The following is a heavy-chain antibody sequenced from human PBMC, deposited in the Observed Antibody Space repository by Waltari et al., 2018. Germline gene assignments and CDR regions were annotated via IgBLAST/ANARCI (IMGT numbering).Heavy chain of an antibody. CDR1: GGSFSGYY. Sequence: QVQLQQWGAGLLKPSETLSLTCAVYGGSFSGYYWSWIRQPPGKGLEWIGEINYSGSTNYNPSRKSRVTISVDTSKNQFSLKLSSVTAADTAVYYCARGAAVGYYYYMDVWGKGTTVTVSS. CDR2: INYSGST. CDR3: ARGAAVGYYYYMDV. V-gene: IGHV4-34*01. D-gene: IGHD2-15*01. J-gene: IGHJ6*03.